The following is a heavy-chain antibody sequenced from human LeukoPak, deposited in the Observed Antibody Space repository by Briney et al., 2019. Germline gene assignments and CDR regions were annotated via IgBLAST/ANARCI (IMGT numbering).Heavy chain of an antibody. CDR3: ARYGHSPFFDY. CDR1: GYTFTNYH. D-gene: IGHD2-15*01. V-gene: IGHV1-46*01. CDR2: INPSGGST. J-gene: IGHJ4*02. Sequence: ASVKVSCKASGYTFTNYHMNWGRQAPGQGLEGMGIINPSGGSTTNAQKFQGRVIMTRDMSTSTVYMDLSSLRSADTAVYFCARYGHSPFFDYWGQGTMVIVSS.